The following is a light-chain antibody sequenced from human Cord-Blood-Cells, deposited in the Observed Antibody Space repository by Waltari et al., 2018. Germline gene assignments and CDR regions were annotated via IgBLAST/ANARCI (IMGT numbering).Light chain of an antibody. CDR1: SLRSYY. Sequence: SSELTQDPAVSVALGQTVRITCQGDSLRSYYASWYQQKPGQAPVLVIYGKNNRPSGIPDRFAGSSSGNTASLTITGAQTEDDADYYCNSRDSSGNHLYVFVTVTKVTVL. CDR3: NSRDSSGNHLYV. V-gene: IGLV3-19*01. J-gene: IGLJ1*01. CDR2: GKN.